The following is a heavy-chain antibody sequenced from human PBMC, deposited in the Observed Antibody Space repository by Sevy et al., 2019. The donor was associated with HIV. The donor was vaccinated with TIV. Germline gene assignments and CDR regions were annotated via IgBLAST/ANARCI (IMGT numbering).Heavy chain of an antibody. CDR1: GFTFSSHD. V-gene: IGHV3-13*01. CDR2: IGTVGDT. Sequence: GGSLRLSCAASGFTFSSHDMHWVRQATGKGLEWISSIGTVGDTYYIGSVKGRFTISREDVKKSFYLQMNSLRNDDTAVYYCARGQRLAPPWGFDLWGRGTLVTVSS. D-gene: IGHD6-25*01. J-gene: IGHJ2*01. CDR3: ARGQRLAPPWGFDL.